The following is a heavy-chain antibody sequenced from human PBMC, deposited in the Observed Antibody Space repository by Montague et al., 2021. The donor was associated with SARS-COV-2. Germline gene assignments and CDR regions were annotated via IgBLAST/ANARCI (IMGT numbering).Heavy chain of an antibody. CDR3: ARVRHLGRGMDV. V-gene: IGHV6-1*01. CDR1: GDSVFKHGLS. CDR2: PLFKTEWNY. D-gene: IGHD7-27*01. J-gene: IGHJ6*02. Sequence: CAISGDSVFKHGLSSDWHTSSLPTRLDLLCRPLFKTEWNYHYADSVKSRITIDPDTSKNQVSLQLRSVTPEDTAVYFCARVRHLGRGMDVWGQGTTVTVSS.